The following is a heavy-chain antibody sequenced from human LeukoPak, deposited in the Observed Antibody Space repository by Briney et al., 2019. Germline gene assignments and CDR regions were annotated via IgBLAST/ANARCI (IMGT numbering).Heavy chain of an antibody. D-gene: IGHD3-3*01. CDR1: GFTFSSYA. CDR3: ARGRASYDFWSGYLFDY. CDR2: INHSGRT. V-gene: IGHV4-34*01. Sequence: GSLRLSCAASGFTFSSYAMSWVRQAPGKGLEWVGEINHSGRTNYNPSLKSRVTISVDTSKNQFSLKLSSVTAADTAVYYCARGRASYDFWSGYLFDYWGQGTLVTVSS. J-gene: IGHJ4*02.